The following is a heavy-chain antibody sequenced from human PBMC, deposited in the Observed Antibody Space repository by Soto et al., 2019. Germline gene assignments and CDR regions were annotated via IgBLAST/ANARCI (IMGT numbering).Heavy chain of an antibody. Sequence: PGGSLRLSCAASGFRFISYAMSWVRQAPGKGLEWVSGISGSGGSTYDADFVKGRFTISRDNSNDTLYLQMNGLRADDTAVYYCAKGEKWLEPSALDYWGQGILVTVSS. CDR3: AKGEKWLEPSALDY. V-gene: IGHV3-23*01. J-gene: IGHJ4*02. CDR1: GFRFISYA. D-gene: IGHD6-19*01. CDR2: ISGSGGST.